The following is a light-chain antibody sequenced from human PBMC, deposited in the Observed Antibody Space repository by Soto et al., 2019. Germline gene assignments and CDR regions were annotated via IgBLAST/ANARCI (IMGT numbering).Light chain of an antibody. Sequence: DIQMTQSPASLSASVGDRVSITCRASQSIGTFLSWYQQKPGQAPKLLIFSASNLQSGVPSRFSSSGSGTDFTLTISSLQPEDFAAYYCQQAHGTFGQGTRLDIK. CDR3: QQAHGT. CDR2: SAS. V-gene: IGKV1-39*01. CDR1: QSIGTF. J-gene: IGKJ5*01.